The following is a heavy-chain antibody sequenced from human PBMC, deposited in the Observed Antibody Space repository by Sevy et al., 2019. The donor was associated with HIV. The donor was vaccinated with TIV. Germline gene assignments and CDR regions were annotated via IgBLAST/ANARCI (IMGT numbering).Heavy chain of an antibody. V-gene: IGHV1-2*02. Sequence: ASVKVSCKASGYTFTGQYIHWVRQAPGQGLEWMGWINPKSGGSNYAQEFQGRVTMTRDTSISTAYMEVSGLTSDDTAVYYCARDFRLRGYSYGSFDYWGQGTLVTVSS. CDR1: GYTFTGQY. J-gene: IGHJ4*02. CDR2: INPKSGGS. D-gene: IGHD5-18*01. CDR3: ARDFRLRGYSYGSFDY.